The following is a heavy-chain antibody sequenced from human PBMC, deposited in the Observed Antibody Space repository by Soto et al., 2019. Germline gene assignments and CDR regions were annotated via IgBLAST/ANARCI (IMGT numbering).Heavy chain of an antibody. J-gene: IGHJ4*02. D-gene: IGHD3-3*01. Sequence: GASVKVSCKASGYTFTSYGISWVRQAPGQGLEWMGWISAYNGNTNYAQKLQGRVTMTTDTSTSTAYMELRSLRSDDTAVYYCARFIVPKATYYDFWSGYYSRALFDYWGQGTLVTVSS. CDR2: ISAYNGNT. CDR3: ARFIVPKATYYDFWSGYYSRALFDY. V-gene: IGHV1-18*01. CDR1: GYTFTSYG.